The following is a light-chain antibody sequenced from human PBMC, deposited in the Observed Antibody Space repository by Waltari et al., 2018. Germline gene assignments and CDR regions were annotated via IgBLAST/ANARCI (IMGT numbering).Light chain of an antibody. CDR2: EVN. V-gene: IGLV2-23*02. CDR3: CSFAGTTTYYV. J-gene: IGLJ1*01. Sequence: QSALTQPASVSGSPGQSITISCTGTSSDLGSYNLVSWYQQRPGKAPKLMIYEVNKRPSGVSNRFSGSKSGNTASLTISGLRAEDEADYYCCSFAGTTTYYVFGTGTQVTVL. CDR1: SSDLGSYNL.